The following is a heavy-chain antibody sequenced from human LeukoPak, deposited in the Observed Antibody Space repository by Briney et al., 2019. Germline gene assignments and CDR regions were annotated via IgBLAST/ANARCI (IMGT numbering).Heavy chain of an antibody. V-gene: IGHV3-48*03. CDR2: IICTTTSI. D-gene: IGHD2-15*01. J-gene: IGHJ4*02. CDR1: GFTFSSYE. CDR3: ARLGDVIAATEGLDY. Sequence: RGSPRLSCAASGFTFSSYEMNWVRQAPGKGLGWVSFIICTTTSIYYAHSVKGRFTLSRDTVKNSLYLKMNSLRVEDTALYYCARLGDVIAATEGLDYWGQGTLVTVSS.